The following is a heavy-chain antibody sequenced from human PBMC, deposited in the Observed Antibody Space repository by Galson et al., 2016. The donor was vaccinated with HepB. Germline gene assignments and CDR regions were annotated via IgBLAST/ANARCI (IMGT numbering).Heavy chain of an antibody. D-gene: IGHD3-10*01. CDR2: IYYSGST. Sequence: SETLSLTCNVSGDSISSISHYWGWIRQPPGKGLEWIGSIYYSGSTSHSSSLKSRVTISVDTSKNQFSLRLTSVTAADTAVYYCARALGTSVDYWGQGTLVTVSS. CDR3: ARALGTSVDY. V-gene: IGHV4-39*07. J-gene: IGHJ4*02. CDR1: GDSISSISHY.